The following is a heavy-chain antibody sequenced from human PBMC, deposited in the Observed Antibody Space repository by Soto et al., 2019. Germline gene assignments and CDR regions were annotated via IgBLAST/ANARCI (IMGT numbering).Heavy chain of an antibody. CDR2: INNDNSDT. Sequence: GGSLRLSCAGSGFTFSDYFIRWIRQAPGRGLEWISDINNDNSDTIYAGSVKGRFTISRDNSKNSVYLQMNSLRVEDTAMYYCARGDTIFGVADYWGRGTLVTVSS. V-gene: IGHV3-11*06. D-gene: IGHD3-3*01. CDR1: GFTFSDYF. CDR3: ARGDTIFGVADY. J-gene: IGHJ4*02.